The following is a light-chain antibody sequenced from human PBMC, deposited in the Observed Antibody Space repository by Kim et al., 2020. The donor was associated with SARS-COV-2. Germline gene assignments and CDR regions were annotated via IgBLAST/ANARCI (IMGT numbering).Light chain of an antibody. J-gene: IGLJ2*01. V-gene: IGLV1-44*01. CDR1: SSNIGNNA. CDR2: YNN. Sequence: GQRVTISCSGSSSNIGNNAVNWYQQLPGTAPKLLIYYNNQRPSGVPDRFSGSKSGTSVSLAIGGLQSEDEADYYCAAWDDSLSGVVFGGGTQLTVL. CDR3: AAWDDSLSGVV.